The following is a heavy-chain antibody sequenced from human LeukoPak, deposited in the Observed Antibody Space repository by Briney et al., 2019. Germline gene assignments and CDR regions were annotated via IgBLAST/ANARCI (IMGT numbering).Heavy chain of an antibody. V-gene: IGHV3-23*01. D-gene: IGHD5-18*01. CDR1: GFTFSSYA. CDR2: ISDNGGST. J-gene: IGHJ5*02. CDR3: ARGYVDTPMLT. Sequence: GGSLRLSCAASGFTFSSYAMSWVRQAPGKGLEWVSSISDNGGSTYSADSVKGRFTISRDNSKDTLYLQMSSLRAEDTAVYFCARGYVDTPMLTWGQGTLVTVSS.